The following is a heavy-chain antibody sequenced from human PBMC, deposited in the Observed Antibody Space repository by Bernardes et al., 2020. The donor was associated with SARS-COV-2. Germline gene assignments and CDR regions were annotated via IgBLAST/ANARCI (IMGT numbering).Heavy chain of an antibody. CDR3: AREGYSSGWYNDY. CDR2: IYYSGST. J-gene: IGHJ4*02. D-gene: IGHD6-19*01. CDR1: GGSISSSSYY. Sequence: SETLSLTCTVSGGSISSSSYYWGWIRQPPGKGLEWIGSIYYSGSTYYNPSLKSRVTISVDTSKNQFSLKLSSVTAADTAVYYCAREGYSSGWYNDYWVQGTLVTVSS. V-gene: IGHV4-39*01.